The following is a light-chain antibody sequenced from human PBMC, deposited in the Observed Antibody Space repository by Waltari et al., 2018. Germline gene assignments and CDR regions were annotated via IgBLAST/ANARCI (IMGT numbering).Light chain of an antibody. V-gene: IGLV1-47*01. CDR2: LTH. CDR1: RSNIGTHY. CDR3: ATRDEGPTVV. J-gene: IGLJ2*01. Sequence: QSVLTQPPSASGTPGQSVTISCSGSRSNIGTHYVYWYQQLPGTAPTLLIYLTHQRPSGVPDRFSASKSGTSASLAISGLRFEDEGDYYCATRDEGPTVVFGGGTKVTVL.